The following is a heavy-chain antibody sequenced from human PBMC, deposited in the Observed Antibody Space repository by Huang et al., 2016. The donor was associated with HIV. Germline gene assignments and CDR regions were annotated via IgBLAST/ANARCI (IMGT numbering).Heavy chain of an antibody. CDR3: TRGLISSGWGIDY. J-gene: IGHJ4*02. Sequence: EVQLVESGGGLVQPGGSLRLSCAVSGFTFNSYWMSWVRQAPGQGLEWVGNINQDGSEKYYVDSVKGRFTSSRDNAKNSLSLQINNLRVEDTAVFYCTRGLISSGWGIDYWGQGTLVTVSS. D-gene: IGHD6-19*01. CDR1: GFTFNSYW. CDR2: INQDGSEK. V-gene: IGHV3-7*01.